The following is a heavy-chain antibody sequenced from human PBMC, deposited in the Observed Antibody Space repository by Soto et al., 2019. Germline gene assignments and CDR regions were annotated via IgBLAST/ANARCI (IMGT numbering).Heavy chain of an antibody. V-gene: IGHV1-46*04. CDR2: INPNGGST. CDR1: ADTFTSYY. CDR3: ARGFSTGKGSPPDF. D-gene: IGHD2-8*02. Sequence: GASVKVSCKAPADTFTSYYIHGVRQAPGHGLEWVGIINPNGGSTYSADSVKGRFTISRDNSKNTLYLQMSSLRAEDTAVYYCARGFSTGKGSPPDFWGQGSLVTVSS. J-gene: IGHJ4*02.